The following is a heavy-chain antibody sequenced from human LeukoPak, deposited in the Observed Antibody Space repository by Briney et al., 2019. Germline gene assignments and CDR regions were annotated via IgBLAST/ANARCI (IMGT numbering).Heavy chain of an antibody. Sequence: GGSLRLSCAASGFTFSSYAMSWVRQAPGKGLEWVSAISGSGGSTYYADSVKGRFTISRDNSKNTPYLQMNSLRAEDTAVYYCAKRIAVAGTGYYYGMDVWGQGTTVTVSS. CDR1: GFTFSSYA. CDR2: ISGSGGST. CDR3: AKRIAVAGTGYYYGMDV. V-gene: IGHV3-23*01. J-gene: IGHJ6*02. D-gene: IGHD6-19*01.